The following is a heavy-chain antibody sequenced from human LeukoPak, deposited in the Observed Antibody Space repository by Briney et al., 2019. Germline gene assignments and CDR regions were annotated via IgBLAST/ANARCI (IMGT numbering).Heavy chain of an antibody. J-gene: IGHJ4*02. V-gene: IGHV3-11*03. Sequence: PGGSLRLSCAASGFTFSDYYMSWIRQAPGKGLEWVSYISGSSSYTNYADSVKGRFTISRDNAKNSLYLQMNSLRAEDTAVYYCASAGSGSYYDYYWGQGTLVTVSS. D-gene: IGHD3-10*01. CDR3: ASAGSGSYYDYY. CDR1: GFTFSDYY. CDR2: ISGSSSYT.